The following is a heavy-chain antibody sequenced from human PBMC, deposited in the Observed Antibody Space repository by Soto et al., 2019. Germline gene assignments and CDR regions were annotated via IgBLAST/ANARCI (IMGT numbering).Heavy chain of an antibody. CDR1: GGSIISSSYY. Sequence: PSETLSLTCTVSGGSIISSSYYWGLIRQPPGKGLEWIGSIYYSGSTYYNPSLKSRVTISVDTSKNQFSLKLSSVTAADTAVYYCASGGDIVATITEDFAERGKGNLVPVSS. D-gene: IGHD5-12*01. CDR3: ASGGDIVATITEDFAE. J-gene: IGHJ4*02. V-gene: IGHV4-39*01. CDR2: IYYSGST.